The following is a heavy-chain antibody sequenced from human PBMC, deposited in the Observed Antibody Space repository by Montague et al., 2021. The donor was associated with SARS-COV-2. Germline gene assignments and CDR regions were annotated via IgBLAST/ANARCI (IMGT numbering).Heavy chain of an antibody. D-gene: IGHD6-19*01. CDR2: IDWDDDK. V-gene: IGHV2-70*01. CDR1: GFSLSTSGMC. CDR3: ARISAWYSSGWSAFDY. J-gene: IGHJ4*02. Sequence: PALVKPTQTLTLTCTFSGFSLSTSGMCVSWIRQPPGKALEWLALIDWDDDKYYSTSLKTRLTISKDTSKNQVVLTMTNVDPVDTATYYCARISAWYSSGWSAFDYWGQGTLVTASS.